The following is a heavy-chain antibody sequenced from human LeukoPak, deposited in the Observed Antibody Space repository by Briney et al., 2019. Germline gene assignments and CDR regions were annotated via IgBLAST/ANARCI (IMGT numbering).Heavy chain of an antibody. Sequence: SETLSLTCAVYGGSFSGYYWSWIRQPPGKGLEWIGEINHSGSTNYNPSLKSRVTISVDTSKNQFSLKLSSVTAADTAVFYCARRGYSGYDRWGQGTLVTVSS. J-gene: IGHJ4*02. CDR2: INHSGST. CDR3: ARRGYSGYDR. D-gene: IGHD5-12*01. V-gene: IGHV4-34*01. CDR1: GGSFSGYY.